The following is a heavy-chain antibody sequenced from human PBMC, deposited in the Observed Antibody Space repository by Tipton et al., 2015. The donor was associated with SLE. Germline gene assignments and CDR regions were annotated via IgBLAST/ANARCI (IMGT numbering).Heavy chain of an antibody. Sequence: TLSLTCAVSGYSISSGYYWGWIRQPPGKGLEWIGSIYHSGSTYYNPSLKSRVTISVDTSKNQFSLKLSSVTAADTALYYCARYTVEDAFDIWGQGTMVTVPS. CDR2: IYHSGST. V-gene: IGHV4-38-2*01. J-gene: IGHJ3*02. CDR3: ARYTVEDAFDI. CDR1: GYSISSGYY. D-gene: IGHD4-23*01.